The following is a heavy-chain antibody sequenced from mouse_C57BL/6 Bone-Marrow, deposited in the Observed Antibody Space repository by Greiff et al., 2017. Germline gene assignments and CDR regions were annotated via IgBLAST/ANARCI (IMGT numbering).Heavy chain of an antibody. D-gene: IGHD1-1*01. V-gene: IGHV1-19*01. CDR2: LNPYNGGT. CDR3: ARASYYYGSSLFDY. Sequence: EVQLQQSGPVLVKPGASVKMSCKASGYTFTDYYMNWVKQSHGKSLEWIGVLNPYNGGTCYNQKFKGKATLTVAKSSSTAYMELNSLTSEDSAVYYCARASYYYGSSLFDYWGQGTTLTVSS. CDR1: GYTFTDYY. J-gene: IGHJ2*01.